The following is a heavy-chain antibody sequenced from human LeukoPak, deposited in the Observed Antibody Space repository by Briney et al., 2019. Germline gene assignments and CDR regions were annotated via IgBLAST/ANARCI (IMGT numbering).Heavy chain of an antibody. CDR1: GGSISSYY. J-gene: IGHJ4*02. V-gene: IGHV4-59*08. D-gene: IGHD3-3*01. CDR2: IYYSGST. CDR3: AGPYYDYFDY. Sequence: TSETLSLTCTVSGGSISSYYWSWFRQPPGKGLEWIGSIYYSGSTNYSPSLKSRVTISVDTSKNQFSLALSSVTAADTAVYYCAGPYYDYFDYWGQGTLVTVSS.